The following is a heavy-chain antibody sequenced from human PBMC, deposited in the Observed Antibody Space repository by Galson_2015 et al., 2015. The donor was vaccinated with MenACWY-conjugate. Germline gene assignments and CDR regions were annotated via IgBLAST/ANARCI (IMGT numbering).Heavy chain of an antibody. V-gene: IGHV3-7*03. D-gene: IGHD6-19*01. CDR2: IKEEGSEK. Sequence: SLRLSCAASGFTFSSYWMSWVRQAPGKGLEWVASIKEEGSEKNYVDSVKGRFTISRDNAKNSLSLQMNSLRAEDTAFYFCARDQWGGGWSRRLGAFDIWGQGTMVTVSS. CDR3: ARDQWGGGWSRRLGAFDI. J-gene: IGHJ3*02. CDR1: GFTFSSYW.